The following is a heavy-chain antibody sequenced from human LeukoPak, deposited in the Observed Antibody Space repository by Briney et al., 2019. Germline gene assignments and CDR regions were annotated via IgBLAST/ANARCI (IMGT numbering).Heavy chain of an antibody. J-gene: IGHJ4*02. CDR3: AKGSDYGSGSYLDY. D-gene: IGHD3-10*01. V-gene: IGHV3-9*01. Sequence: PGGSLRLSCAASGFTFDDYTMHWVRQAPGKGLEWVSGISWNRGSIGYADSVKGRFTISRDNAKNSLYLQMNSLRAEDTALYYCAKGSDYGSGSYLDYWGQGTLVTVSS. CDR2: ISWNRGSI. CDR1: GFTFDDYT.